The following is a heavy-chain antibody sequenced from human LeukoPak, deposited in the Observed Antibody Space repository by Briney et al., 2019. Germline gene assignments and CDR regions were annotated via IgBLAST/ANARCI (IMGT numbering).Heavy chain of an antibody. J-gene: IGHJ4*02. D-gene: IGHD3-3*01. CDR3: ARVRTTTTYYDFWSGYSNFDY. Sequence: PSETLSLTCTVSGYSISSGYYWGWIRQPPGKGLEWIGSIYHSGSTYYNPSLKSRVTISVDTSKNQFSLKLSSVTAADTAVYYCARVRTTTTYYDFWSGYSNFDYWGQGTLVTVSS. CDR2: IYHSGST. CDR1: GYSISSGYY. V-gene: IGHV4-38-2*02.